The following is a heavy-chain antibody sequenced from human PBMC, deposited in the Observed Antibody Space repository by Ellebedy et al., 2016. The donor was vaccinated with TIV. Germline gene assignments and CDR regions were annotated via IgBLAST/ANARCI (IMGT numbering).Heavy chain of an antibody. CDR1: SYTFTSYG. J-gene: IGHJ5*02. CDR3: ARYCNSTTCSNWFDP. CDR2: ISAYNGNT. Sequence: AASVKVSCKTSSYTFTSYGISWVRQAPGQGLEWMGWISAYNGNTNYAQMLQGRVTMTTDTFTSTACMELRSLRSDDTAVYYCARYCNSTTCSNWFDPWGQGTLVTVSS. D-gene: IGHD2-2*01. V-gene: IGHV1-18*04.